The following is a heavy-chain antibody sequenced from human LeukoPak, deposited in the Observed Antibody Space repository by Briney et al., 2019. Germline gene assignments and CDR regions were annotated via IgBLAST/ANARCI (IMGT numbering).Heavy chain of an antibody. D-gene: IGHD3-10*01. V-gene: IGHV4-39*07. Sequence: SETLSLTCTVSGGSISSSSYYWGWIRRPPGKGLEWIGSIYYSGSTYYNPSLKSRVTISVDTSKNQFSLKLSSVTAADTAVYYCARDGPIMVRGAASNWFDPWGQGTLVTVSS. J-gene: IGHJ5*02. CDR2: IYYSGST. CDR1: GGSISSSSYY. CDR3: ARDGPIMVRGAASNWFDP.